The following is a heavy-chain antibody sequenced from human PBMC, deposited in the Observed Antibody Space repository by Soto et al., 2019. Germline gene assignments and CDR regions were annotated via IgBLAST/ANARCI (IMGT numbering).Heavy chain of an antibody. Sequence: ASVKVSCKSSGYTFTSYTMNWVRQAPGQRLEGMGWINPDNGNTKSSQKFQDRVIITRDTSASTAYMDLSSLRSEDTAVYYCARGIATGQLDPWGQGTLVTVSS. CDR1: GYTFTSYT. J-gene: IGHJ5*02. CDR2: INPDNGNT. V-gene: IGHV1-3*01. D-gene: IGHD2-15*01. CDR3: ARGIATGQLDP.